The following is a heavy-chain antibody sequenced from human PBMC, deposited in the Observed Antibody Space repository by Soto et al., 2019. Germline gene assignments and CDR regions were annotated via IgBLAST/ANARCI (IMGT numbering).Heavy chain of an antibody. CDR1: GGSISSTSYY. J-gene: IGHJ4*02. CDR3: LQGWLQFAY. CDR2: IYDSGKT. D-gene: IGHD5-12*01. V-gene: IGHV4-39*01. Sequence: QLQLQESGPGLVKPSETLSLICTVSGGSISSTSYYWGWIRQPPGKGLEWIGSIYDSGKTYYNPSLKSRVTISVDTSKNQFSLRLSSVTAADTAVYYCLQGWLQFAYWGQGTLVTVSS.